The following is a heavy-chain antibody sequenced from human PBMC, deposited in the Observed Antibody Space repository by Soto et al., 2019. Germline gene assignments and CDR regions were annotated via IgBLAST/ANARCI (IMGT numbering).Heavy chain of an antibody. CDR3: AREGSSTWTDYLDF. V-gene: IGHV6-1*01. CDR2: TKYRSKWYN. CDR1: GDSVSSNSAA. Sequence: SQTLSLTCAISGDSVSSNSAAWNWVRQSPSRGLEWLGRTKYRSKWYNDYATSVKSRIIINADTSKNQFSLQLNSVTPEDTAVYYCAREGSSTWTDYLDFWGQGILVTVSS. D-gene: IGHD6-13*01. J-gene: IGHJ4*02.